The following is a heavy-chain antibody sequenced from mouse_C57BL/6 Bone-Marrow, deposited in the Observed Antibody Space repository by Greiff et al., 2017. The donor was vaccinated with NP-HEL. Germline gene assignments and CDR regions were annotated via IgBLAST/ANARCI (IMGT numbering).Heavy chain of an antibody. CDR3: ARGGLLHAMDY. V-gene: IGHV1-80*01. Sequence: QVQLQQSGAELVKPGASVKISCKASGYAFSSYWMNWVKQRPGKGLEWIGQIYPGDGDTNYNGKFKGTATLTADKSSSPAYMQLSSLTSEDSAVYFCARGGLLHAMDYWGQGTSVTVSS. J-gene: IGHJ4*01. CDR2: IYPGDGDT. D-gene: IGHD2-3*01. CDR1: GYAFSSYW.